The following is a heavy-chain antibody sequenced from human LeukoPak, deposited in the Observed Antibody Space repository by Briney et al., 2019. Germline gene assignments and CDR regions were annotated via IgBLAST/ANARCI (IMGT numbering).Heavy chain of an antibody. CDR3: ATSRRDSSPTPYYFDY. V-gene: IGHV3-53*01. D-gene: IGHD6-13*01. Sequence: GGSLRLSCAASGFTVSRNYMSWVRQAPGKGLEWVSVIYSGGSTYYADSVKGRFTISRDNSKNTLYLQMNSLRAGDTAMYYCATSRRDSSPTPYYFDYWGQGTLVTVSS. J-gene: IGHJ4*02. CDR1: GFTVSRNY. CDR2: IYSGGST.